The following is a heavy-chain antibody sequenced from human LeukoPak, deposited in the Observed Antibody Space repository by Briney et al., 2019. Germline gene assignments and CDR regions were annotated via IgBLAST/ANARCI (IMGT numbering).Heavy chain of an antibody. Sequence: GGSLRLSCAASGFTFSSYAMAWVRQAPGKGLEWGSAISSSGDNTYYADSVKGRFTIPRDNSKNTLYLQLNSLRAGDTALYYCARERRDFGDPLDYWGQGTLVTVSS. V-gene: IGHV3-23*01. CDR2: ISSSGDNT. J-gene: IGHJ4*02. CDR1: GFTFSSYA. D-gene: IGHD4-17*01. CDR3: ARERRDFGDPLDY.